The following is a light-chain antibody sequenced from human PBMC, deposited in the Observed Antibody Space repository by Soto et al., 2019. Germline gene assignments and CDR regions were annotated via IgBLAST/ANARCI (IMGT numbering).Light chain of an antibody. Sequence: NFMLTQPHYVSESPGKTVTISCTRRSGSIASNYVQWYQKRPGSAPTTVIYEDNQRPSGVPDRFSGSIDSSYNSAALTISGLKTEDEADDYCQSYESINRVLFGGGTKVTVL. J-gene: IGLJ2*01. CDR3: QSYESINRVL. CDR1: SGSIASNY. V-gene: IGLV6-57*04. CDR2: EDN.